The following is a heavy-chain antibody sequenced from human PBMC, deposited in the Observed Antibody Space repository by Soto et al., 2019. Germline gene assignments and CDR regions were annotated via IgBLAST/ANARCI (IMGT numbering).Heavy chain of an antibody. CDR2: IYYRGTT. J-gene: IGHJ6*02. Sequence: QVQLQESGPGLVKPSETLSLTCNVSGVSVNNYYWAWIRQPPGKGLEWIAYIYYRGTTNYNPSLRSRVTMSVDTSKNQVHLKLTSVTAADTATYYCARDGYYGSGSYNGLDVWGQGTRVNVSS. CDR1: GVSVNNYY. D-gene: IGHD3-10*01. CDR3: ARDGYYGSGSYNGLDV. V-gene: IGHV4-59*02.